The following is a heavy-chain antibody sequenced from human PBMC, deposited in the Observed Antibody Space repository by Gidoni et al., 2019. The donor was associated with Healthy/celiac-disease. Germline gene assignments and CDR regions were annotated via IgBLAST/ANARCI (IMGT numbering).Heavy chain of an antibody. V-gene: IGHV3-33*01. CDR1: GFTVSSYG. Sequence: QVQLVESGGGVVQPGRSMRLSWAGSGFTVSSYGMHWGRQAPGKGLEWVAVIWYDGINKYYADSVKGRFTISRDNSKNTLYLQMNSLRAEDTAVYYCARDHRGYYGSGSYYNPGLRGMDVWGQGTTVTVSS. J-gene: IGHJ6*02. CDR2: IWYDGINK. D-gene: IGHD3-10*01. CDR3: ARDHRGYYGSGSYYNPGLRGMDV.